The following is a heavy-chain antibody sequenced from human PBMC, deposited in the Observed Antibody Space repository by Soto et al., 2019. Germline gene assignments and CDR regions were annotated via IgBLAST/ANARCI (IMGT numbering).Heavy chain of an antibody. CDR1: GYTFTSYA. J-gene: IGHJ4*02. CDR2: INAGNGNT. D-gene: IGHD2-2*01. Sequence: ASVKVSCKASGYTFTSYAMHWVRQAPGQRLEWMGWINAGNGNTKYSQKFQGRVTITRDTSASTAYMELSSLRSEDTAVYYCEREDCSSTSCYANPDFDYWGQGTLVTVSS. V-gene: IGHV1-3*01. CDR3: EREDCSSTSCYANPDFDY.